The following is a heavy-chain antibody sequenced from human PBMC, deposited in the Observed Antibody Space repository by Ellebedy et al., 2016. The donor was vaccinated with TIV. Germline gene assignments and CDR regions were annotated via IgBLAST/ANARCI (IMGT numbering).Heavy chain of an antibody. D-gene: IGHD1-26*01. J-gene: IGHJ4*02. CDR1: GYTLTELS. V-gene: IGHV1-24*01. CDR2: FDPEDGET. CDR3: ARDGGSYPPDFDY. Sequence: ASVKVSXKVSGYTLTELSLHWVRQAPGKGLEWMGGFDPEDGETIYAQKFQGRVTMTEDTSTDTAYMELSSLRSDDTAVYYCARDGGSYPPDFDYWGQGTLVTVSS.